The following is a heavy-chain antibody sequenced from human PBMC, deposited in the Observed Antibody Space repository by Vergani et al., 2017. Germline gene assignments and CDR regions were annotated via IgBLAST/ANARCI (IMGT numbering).Heavy chain of an antibody. D-gene: IGHD2-21*01. Sequence: EVQLVESGGGIVKPGGSLRLSCVASGFSFRNAWMNWVRRTPGKGLEWVGRIKSTFDRGTTDYAAAVKGRFTISRDDSNTTLFLQMNGLKTEGIGVYYCTTDPRYCGDGSCYWLRDHHYYGMDVWGQGTTVTVSS. CDR3: TTDPRYCGDGSCYWLRDHHYYGMDV. CDR1: GFSFRNAW. CDR2: IKSTFDRGTT. J-gene: IGHJ6*02. V-gene: IGHV3-15*07.